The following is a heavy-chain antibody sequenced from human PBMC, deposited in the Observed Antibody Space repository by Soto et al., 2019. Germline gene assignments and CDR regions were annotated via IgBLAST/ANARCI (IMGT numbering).Heavy chain of an antibody. D-gene: IGHD3-9*01. CDR1: GFRFNAYA. Sequence: QVQLVESGGGVVQPGRPLRLSCATSGFRFNAYAMHWVRQAPGKGLEWLAVIWHDESNKYYANSVTGRFTISRDNSKSTLYLQMSSLRAEDTAVYYCARGSTITPWALDNWGQGTLVTVSS. V-gene: IGHV3-33*01. CDR2: IWHDESNK. CDR3: ARGSTITPWALDN. J-gene: IGHJ4*02.